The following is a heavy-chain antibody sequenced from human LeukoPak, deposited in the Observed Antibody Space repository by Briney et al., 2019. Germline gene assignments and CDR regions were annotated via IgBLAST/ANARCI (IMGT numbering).Heavy chain of an antibody. Sequence: GGSLRLSCAASGFTFSSYATSWVRQAPGKGLGWVSAISGSGGSTYYADSVKGRFTISRDNSKNTLYLQMNSLRAEDKAVYYCAKDGVVPAAYFDYWGQGTLVTVSS. V-gene: IGHV3-23*01. J-gene: IGHJ4*02. CDR1: GFTFSSYA. D-gene: IGHD2-2*01. CDR2: ISGSGGST. CDR3: AKDGVVPAAYFDY.